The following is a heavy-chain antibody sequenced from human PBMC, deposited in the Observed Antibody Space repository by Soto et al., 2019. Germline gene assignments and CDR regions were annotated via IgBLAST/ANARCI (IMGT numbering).Heavy chain of an antibody. V-gene: IGHV3-30-3*01. CDR2: ISNDGRNT. D-gene: IGHD2-8*02. CDR3: AREWSMSVSAPGH. Sequence: QVQLVESGGGVVQPGRSLKLSCAASEFTFSSYTMYWVRQAPGKGLEWVAGISNDGRNTYYPDSVKGRFTISRDNSKNTLYLEMNSLRAEDTAVYYCAREWSMSVSAPGHWGQGTLVTVSS. CDR1: EFTFSSYT. J-gene: IGHJ4*02.